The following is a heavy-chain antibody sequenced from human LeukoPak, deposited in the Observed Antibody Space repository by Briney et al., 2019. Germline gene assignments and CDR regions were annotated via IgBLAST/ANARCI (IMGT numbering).Heavy chain of an antibody. CDR3: AREASSSWYYWFDP. D-gene: IGHD6-13*01. CDR1: GFTFDDYG. V-gene: IGHV3-20*04. CDR2: INWNGGST. Sequence: GGSLRLSCAASGFTFDDYGMSWVGQAPGKGVEGVAGINWNGGSTDYADSVKGRFTISRDNAKNSLYLQMNSLRAEDTALYYCAREASSSWYYWFDPWGQGTLVTVSS. J-gene: IGHJ5*02.